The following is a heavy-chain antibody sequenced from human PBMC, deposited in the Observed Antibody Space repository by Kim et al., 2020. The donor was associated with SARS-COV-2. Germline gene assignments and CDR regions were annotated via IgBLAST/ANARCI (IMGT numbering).Heavy chain of an antibody. J-gene: IGHJ5*02. D-gene: IGHD6-13*01. Sequence: EKYYVDSVKGRFTISRDNAKNSLYLQMNSLRAEDTAVYYCARDRARYSSPWGQGTLVTVSS. CDR3: ARDRARYSSP. CDR2: EK. V-gene: IGHV3-7*01.